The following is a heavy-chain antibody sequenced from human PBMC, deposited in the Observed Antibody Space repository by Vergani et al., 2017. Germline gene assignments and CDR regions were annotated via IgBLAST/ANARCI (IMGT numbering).Heavy chain of an antibody. Sequence: QVQLVESGGGVVQPGRSLRLSCAASGFTFSSYAMHWVRQAPGKGLEWVAVISYDGSNKYYADSVKGRFTISRDNSKNTLYLQMNSLRAEDTAVYYCARGIVVEDYWGQGTLVTVSS. J-gene: IGHJ4*02. V-gene: IGHV3-30-3*01. CDR2: ISYDGSNK. CDR3: ARGIVVEDY. D-gene: IGHD1-26*01. CDR1: GFTFSSYA.